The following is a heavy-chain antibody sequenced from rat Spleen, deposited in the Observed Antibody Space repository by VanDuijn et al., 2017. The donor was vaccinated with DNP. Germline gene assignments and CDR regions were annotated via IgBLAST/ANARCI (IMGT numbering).Heavy chain of an antibody. Sequence: EVQLQESGPGLVQPSQSLSLTCSVTGYSISRTYWGWIRKFPGNKMEYIGHIAYSGTTNYNPSLKSRISITRDTSKNQFFLQVNSVTTEDTATYYCARGATGDYWGQGVMVTVSS. CDR3: ARGATGDY. D-gene: IGHD1-11*01. J-gene: IGHJ2*01. V-gene: IGHV3-1*01. CDR2: IAYSGTT. CDR1: GYSISRTY.